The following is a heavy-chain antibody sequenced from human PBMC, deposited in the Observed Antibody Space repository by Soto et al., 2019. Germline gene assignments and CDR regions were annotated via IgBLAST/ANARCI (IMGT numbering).Heavy chain of an antibody. Sequence: PSETLSLTCTVSGGSISSSSYYWGWIRQPPGKGLEWIGSIYYSGSTYYNPSLKSRVTMSVDTSKNQFSLKLSSVTAADTAVYYCARHNGNYYGSGSYYNVRSRYYGMDVWGQGTTVTVSS. CDR1: GGSISSSSYY. V-gene: IGHV4-39*01. D-gene: IGHD3-10*01. CDR3: ARHNGNYYGSGSYYNVRSRYYGMDV. J-gene: IGHJ6*02. CDR2: IYYSGST.